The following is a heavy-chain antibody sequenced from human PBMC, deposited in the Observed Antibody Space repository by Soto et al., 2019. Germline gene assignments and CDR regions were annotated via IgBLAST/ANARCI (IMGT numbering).Heavy chain of an antibody. CDR2: IYYSGST. D-gene: IGHD6-19*01. CDR1: GGSISSSSYY. J-gene: IGHJ4*02. V-gene: IGHV4-39*01. Sequence: SETLSLTCTVSGGSISSSSYYWGWIRQPPGKGLEWIGSIYYSGSTYYNPPLKSRVTISVDTSKNQFSLKLSSVTAADTAVYYCARLPYSSGLYGMWGTIFDYWGQGTLVTVSS. CDR3: ARLPYSSGLYGMWGTIFDY.